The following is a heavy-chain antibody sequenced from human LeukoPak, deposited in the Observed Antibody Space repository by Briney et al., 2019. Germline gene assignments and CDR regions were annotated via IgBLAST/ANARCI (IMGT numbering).Heavy chain of an antibody. D-gene: IGHD2-15*01. J-gene: IGHJ6*03. V-gene: IGHV1-69*05. CDR2: IIPIFGTA. CDR3: ARGARDIVVVVAASDYYYYYMDV. Sequence: SVKVSCKASGGTFSSYAISWVRQAPGQGLEWMGGIIPIFGTANYAQKFQGRVTITTDESTSTAYMELSSLRSEDTAAYYCARGARDIVVVVAASDYYYYYMDVWGKGTTVTVSS. CDR1: GGTFSSYA.